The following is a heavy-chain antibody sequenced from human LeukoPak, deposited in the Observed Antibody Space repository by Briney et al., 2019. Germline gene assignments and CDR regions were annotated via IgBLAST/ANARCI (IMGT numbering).Heavy chain of an antibody. CDR1: GFTFSSYG. Sequence: PGGSLRLSCAASGFTFSSYGMHWVRQAPGKRLEWVSAISGSGGSTYYADSVKGRFAISRDNSKNTLYLQMNSLRAEDTAVYYCAKDTPYYYDSSGYYGYWGQGTLVTVSS. V-gene: IGHV3-23*01. J-gene: IGHJ4*02. D-gene: IGHD3-22*01. CDR3: AKDTPYYYDSSGYYGY. CDR2: ISGSGGST.